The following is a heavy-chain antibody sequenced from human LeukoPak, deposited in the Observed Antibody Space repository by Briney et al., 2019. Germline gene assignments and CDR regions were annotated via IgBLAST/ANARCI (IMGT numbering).Heavy chain of an antibody. CDR2: VNLQGST. J-gene: IGHJ4*02. CDR3: AREGGPYRPLDY. CDR1: VGSITSTNY. V-gene: IGHV4-4*02. Sequence: SETLSLTCGVSVGSITSTNYWTWVRQPPGKGLEWIGEVNLQGSTNYNPSLMGRVAISVDVSENHISLQLTSVTAADTAVYYCAREGGPYRPLDYSGQGTLVTVSS.